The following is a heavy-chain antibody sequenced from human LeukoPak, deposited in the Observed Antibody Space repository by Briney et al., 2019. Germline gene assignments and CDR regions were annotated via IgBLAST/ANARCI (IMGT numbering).Heavy chain of an antibody. Sequence: PSETLSLTCAVYGGSFSGYYWSWIRQPPGKGLEWIGEINHSGSTNYNPSLKSRVTISVDTSKNQFSLKLSSVTAADTAVYYCARGARTYYYDSSGYYFDYWGQGTLVTVSS. CDR3: ARGARTYYYDSSGYYFDY. CDR1: GGSFSGYY. J-gene: IGHJ4*02. CDR2: INHSGST. D-gene: IGHD3-22*01. V-gene: IGHV4-34*01.